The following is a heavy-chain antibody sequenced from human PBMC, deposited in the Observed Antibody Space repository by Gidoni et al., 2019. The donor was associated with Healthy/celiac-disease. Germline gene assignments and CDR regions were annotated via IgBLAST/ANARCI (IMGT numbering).Heavy chain of an antibody. CDR1: GFTFSSYG. D-gene: IGHD6-19*01. Sequence: QVQLVESGGGVVQPGRSLRLSCAASGFTFSSYGMHGVRQAPGKGLEGVAVIWYDGSNKYYADSVKGRFTISRDNSKNTLYLQMNSLRAEDTAGYYCARDLGSSGSYYYYGMDVWGQGTTVTVSS. CDR3: ARDLGSSGSYYYYGMDV. J-gene: IGHJ6*02. CDR2: IWYDGSNK. V-gene: IGHV3-33*01.